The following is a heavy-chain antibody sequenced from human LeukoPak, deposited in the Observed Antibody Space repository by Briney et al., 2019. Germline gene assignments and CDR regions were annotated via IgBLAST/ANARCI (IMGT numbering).Heavy chain of an antibody. CDR3: AKELAAAGNPAYDS. CDR2: IGGDGI. CDR1: GFTLSNYA. V-gene: IGHV3-23*01. J-gene: IGHJ5*01. Sequence: GGSLRLSYAASGFTLSNYAMSWVRQAPGKGLEWVSGIGGDGIFYADSVRGRFTISRDNSKNTLYLQMNSLRGDDTALYYCAKELAAAGNPAYDSWGQGILVTVSS. D-gene: IGHD6-13*01.